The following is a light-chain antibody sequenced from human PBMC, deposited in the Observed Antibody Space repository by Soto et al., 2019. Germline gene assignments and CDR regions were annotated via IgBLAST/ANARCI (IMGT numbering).Light chain of an antibody. CDR3: HQYNSWPPGT. Sequence: EIMMTQSPGTLSVSPGEGATLSCTASQSGNLNLAWYQQKPGQPPRLLLYGASTRDTGIPVRFRGSGSVSEFTLTISTLQSEDSAVYYCHQYNSWPPGTFGPGTKVEIK. J-gene: IGKJ3*01. CDR2: GAS. CDR1: QSGNLN. V-gene: IGKV3-15*01.